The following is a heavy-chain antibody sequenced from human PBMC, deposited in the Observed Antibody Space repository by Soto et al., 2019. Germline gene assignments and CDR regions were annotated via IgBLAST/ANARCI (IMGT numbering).Heavy chain of an antibody. D-gene: IGHD3-22*01. CDR1: GGPISSGAYY. CDR2: IYYSGST. CDR3: ASYDSSGSRGFQH. J-gene: IGHJ1*01. V-gene: IGHV4-31*03. Sequence: QVQLQESGPGLVKPSQTLSLTCTVSGGPISSGAYYWSWIRQHPGKGLEWIGYIYYSGSTYYNPFLQSRFTISVDTSKNHFSLKLSSVTAADTAVYYCASYDSSGSRGFQHWGQGTLVTVSS.